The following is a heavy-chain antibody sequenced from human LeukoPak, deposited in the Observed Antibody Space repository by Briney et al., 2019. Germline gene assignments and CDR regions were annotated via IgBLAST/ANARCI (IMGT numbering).Heavy chain of an antibody. V-gene: IGHV1-2*02. J-gene: IGHJ6*03. CDR2: INPNSGGT. D-gene: IGHD3-3*01. Sequence: GASVKVSCKASGGTFSSYAISWVRQAPGQGLEWMGWINPNSGGTNYAQKFQGRVTMTRDTSISTAYMELSRLRSDDTAVYYCARHDSDYYYYMDVWGKGITVTVSS. CDR1: GGTFSSYA. CDR3: ARHDSDYYYYMDV.